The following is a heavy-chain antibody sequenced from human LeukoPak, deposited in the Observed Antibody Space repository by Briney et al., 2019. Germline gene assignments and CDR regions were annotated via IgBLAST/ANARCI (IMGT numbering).Heavy chain of an antibody. CDR2: INHSGST. D-gene: IGHD3-16*01. Sequence: SETLSLTCAVYGGSFSGYYWSWIRQPPGKGLEWIGEINHSGSTNYNPSLKSRVTISVDTSKNQFSLKLSSVTAADTAVYYCGRGFAGLGELVCWFAPGGKGTLVTVP. CDR3: GRGFAGLGELVCWFAP. CDR1: GGSFSGYY. V-gene: IGHV4-34*01. J-gene: IGHJ5*02.